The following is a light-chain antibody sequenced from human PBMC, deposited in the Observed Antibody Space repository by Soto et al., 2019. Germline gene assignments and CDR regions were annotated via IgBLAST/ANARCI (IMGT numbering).Light chain of an antibody. Sequence: IVLTQSAATLSSSPGERATLSCRASQSIDTYLAWYQQKPGQAPRLLIYDASDRATGIPARFIRSGSGTAFTLTISGLEPEDFALYYCQQRYNWPLTFGGGTKVDI. V-gene: IGKV3-11*01. J-gene: IGKJ4*01. CDR2: DAS. CDR3: QQRYNWPLT. CDR1: QSIDTY.